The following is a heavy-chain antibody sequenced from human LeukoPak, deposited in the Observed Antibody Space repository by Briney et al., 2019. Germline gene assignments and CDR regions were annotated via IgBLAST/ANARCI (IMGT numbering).Heavy chain of an antibody. J-gene: IGHJ4*02. V-gene: IGHV3-74*01. CDR2: INSDGSST. CDR3: ARVAFKRGGFDY. CDR1: GFTFSSYW. D-gene: IGHD2-15*01. Sequence: GGSLRLSCAAFGFTFSSYWMHWVRQAPGKGLVWVSRINSDGSSTSYADSVKGRFTISRDNAKNTLYLQMNSLRAEDTAVYYCARVAFKRGGFDYWGQGTLVTVSS.